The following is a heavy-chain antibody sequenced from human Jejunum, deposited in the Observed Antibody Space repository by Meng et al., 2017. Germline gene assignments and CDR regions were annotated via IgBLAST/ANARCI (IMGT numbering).Heavy chain of an antibody. CDR1: GFTFSSYA. J-gene: IGHJ5*02. Sequence: GESLKISCAASGFTFSSYAMLWVRQAPGTGLEWVAAISEDGNNKDYADSVKGRFTVSRDNSQNTLDLQMISLREEDTATYYCVRGSVVGATYWFDPWGQGTLVTVSS. CDR3: VRGSVVGATYWFDP. D-gene: IGHD2-15*01. CDR2: ISEDGNNK. V-gene: IGHV3-30*01.